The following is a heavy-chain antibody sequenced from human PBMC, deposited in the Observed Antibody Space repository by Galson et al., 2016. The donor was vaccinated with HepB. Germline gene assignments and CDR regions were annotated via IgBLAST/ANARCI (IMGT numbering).Heavy chain of an antibody. V-gene: IGHV4-4*02. CDR1: GVSITSNDW. J-gene: IGHJ4*02. D-gene: IGHD2/OR15-2a*01. CDR2: IPHSGRV. Sequence: ETLSLTCAVSGVSITSNDWWSWVRQPPGQGLEWIGQIPHSGRVNYTPSLASRVTISINTSNNHFSLRLTSVTAADTALYYCARQYWGGPSDYWGQGTLVTVSS. CDR3: ARQYWGGPSDY.